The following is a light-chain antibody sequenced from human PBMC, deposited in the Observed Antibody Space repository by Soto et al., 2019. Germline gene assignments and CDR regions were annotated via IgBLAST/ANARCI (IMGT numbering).Light chain of an antibody. CDR3: QQYDNLPPLT. CDR1: QDIRNY. Sequence: DIQMTQSPSSLSASVGDRVTITCQASQDIRNYLNWYQQKPGKAPKLLIYDASNLETGVPSRFSGSGSGTDFTFTITSLQPEDVATYYCQQYDNLPPLTFGPGTKVDIK. CDR2: DAS. V-gene: IGKV1-33*01. J-gene: IGKJ3*01.